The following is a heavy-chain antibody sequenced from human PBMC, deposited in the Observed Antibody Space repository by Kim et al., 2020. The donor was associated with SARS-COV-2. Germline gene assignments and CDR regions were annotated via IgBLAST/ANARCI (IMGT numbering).Heavy chain of an antibody. CDR3: AKDLRFCSY. Sequence: STYYADSVKGRFTISRDNSKNTLYLQMNSMRAEAMAVYYCAKDLRFCSYWGQGTLVTVSS. V-gene: IGHV3-23*01. D-gene: IGHD3-10*01. CDR2: ST. J-gene: IGHJ4*02.